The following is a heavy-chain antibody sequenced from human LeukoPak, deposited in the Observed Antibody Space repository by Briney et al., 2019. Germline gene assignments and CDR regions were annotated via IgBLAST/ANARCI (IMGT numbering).Heavy chain of an antibody. Sequence: GESLKISCKGSGYSLTGYWIGWVRPMPGKGLEWMGTVYPGDSDTRYSPSFQGQVTFSADKSISTAYLQWRSLKASDTAMYYCARLRGYYDSGGLHLYYFDYWGQGTLVTVSS. CDR3: ARLRGYYDSGGLHLYYFDY. CDR2: VYPGDSDT. D-gene: IGHD3-22*01. J-gene: IGHJ4*02. CDR1: GYSLTGYW. V-gene: IGHV5-51*01.